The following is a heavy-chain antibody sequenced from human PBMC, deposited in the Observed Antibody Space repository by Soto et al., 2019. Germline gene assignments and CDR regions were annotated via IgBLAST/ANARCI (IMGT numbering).Heavy chain of an antibody. J-gene: IGHJ6*02. CDR1: GGTFSSYA. D-gene: IGHD3-3*01. CDR3: ARGNGDGVVIMGYYYYGMDV. V-gene: IGHV1-69*01. Sequence: QVQLVQSGAAVKKPGSSVKVSCKASGGTFSSYAISWVRQAPGQGLEWMGGIIPIFGTANYAQKFQGRVTITGDEATSTAYMELSSLRSEDTAVYYCARGNGDGVVIMGYYYYGMDVWGQGTTVTVSS. CDR2: IIPIFGTA.